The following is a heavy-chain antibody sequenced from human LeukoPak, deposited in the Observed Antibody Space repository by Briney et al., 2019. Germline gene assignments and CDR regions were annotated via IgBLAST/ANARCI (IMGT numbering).Heavy chain of an antibody. J-gene: IGHJ4*02. V-gene: IGHV3-15*01. CDR1: GFTFSNYW. D-gene: IGHD2-2*01. Sequence: KTGGSLRLSCAASGFTFSNYWMTWVRQAPGKGLEWVGRIKSITDGETTDYATPVKGRFTISRDDSKNTLYLQMNSLKTEDTAVYYCTTAGYCNSISCYGGLDYWGQGTLVTVSS. CDR3: TTAGYCNSISCYGGLDY. CDR2: IKSITDGETT.